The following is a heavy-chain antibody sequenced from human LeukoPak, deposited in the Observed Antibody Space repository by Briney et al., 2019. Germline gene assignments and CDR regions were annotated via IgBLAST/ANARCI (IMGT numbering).Heavy chain of an antibody. D-gene: IGHD2-2*01. Sequence: SETLSLTCAVYGGSFSGYYWSWIRQPPGKGLEWIGEINQSGSTNYNPSLKSRVTIAVDTSKKQFSLRLSPVTAADTAVYYCAAGCSSTSCYWYYYTDVWGKGTTVTVSS. V-gene: IGHV4-34*01. CDR1: GGSFSGYY. CDR3: AAGCSSTSCYWYYYTDV. CDR2: INQSGST. J-gene: IGHJ6*03.